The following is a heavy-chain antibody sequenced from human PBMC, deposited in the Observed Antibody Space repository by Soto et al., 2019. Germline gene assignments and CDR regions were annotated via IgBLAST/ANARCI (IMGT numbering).Heavy chain of an antibody. CDR2: INPNSGNI. D-gene: IGHD3-10*01. Sequence: VAAVKVSCKASGNTFTSYDINWVRQATGHGLEWMGWINPNSGNIGYAQKFQGRVTMTRDTAIRTAYMEVSRLRSDDTAVYYCARGRAWGSYYLLGCWDKGTLGTVYS. V-gene: IGHV1-8*01. CDR3: ARGRAWGSYYLLGC. J-gene: IGHJ4*02. CDR1: GNTFTSYD.